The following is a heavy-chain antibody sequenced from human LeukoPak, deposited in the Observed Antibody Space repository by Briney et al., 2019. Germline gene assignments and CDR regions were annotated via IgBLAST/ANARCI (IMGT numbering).Heavy chain of an antibody. Sequence: SETLSLTCTVSGGSISSYYWSWIRQPPGKGLEWIGYIYYIGSTNYNPSLKSRVTISVDTSNHQFPLKLGSVTAADTAVYYCARESLDWNYGRFDPWGQGTLVTVSS. J-gene: IGHJ5*02. D-gene: IGHD1-7*01. CDR1: GGSISSYY. CDR2: IYYIGST. CDR3: ARESLDWNYGRFDP. V-gene: IGHV4-59*01.